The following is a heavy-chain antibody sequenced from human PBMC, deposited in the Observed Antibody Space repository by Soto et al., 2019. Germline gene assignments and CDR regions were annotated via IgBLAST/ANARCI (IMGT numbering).Heavy chain of an antibody. CDR1: GGTFSSYV. CDR3: AREVTIFGVVITNLHRFDP. CDR2: IIPIFGTA. D-gene: IGHD3-3*01. V-gene: IGHV1-69*13. Sequence: GASGKVSCKGSGGTFSSYVISWVRQAPGPGLEWMGGIIPIFGTANYAQKFQGRVTITADESTSTAYMELSSLRSEDTAVYYCAREVTIFGVVITNLHRFDPWGQGTLVTVSS. J-gene: IGHJ5*02.